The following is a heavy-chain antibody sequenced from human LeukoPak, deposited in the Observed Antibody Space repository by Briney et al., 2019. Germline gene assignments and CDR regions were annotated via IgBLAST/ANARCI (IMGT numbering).Heavy chain of an antibody. V-gene: IGHV3-30*02. CDR2: IRYDGSNK. Sequence: GGSLRLSCAASGFTFSSYGMHWVRQAPGKGLEWVAFIRYDGSNKYYADSVKGRFTISRDNSKSTLYLQMNSLRAEDTAVYYCAKAAQWELPYYFDYWGQGTLVTVSS. CDR1: GFTFSSYG. J-gene: IGHJ4*02. CDR3: AKAAQWELPYYFDY. D-gene: IGHD1-26*01.